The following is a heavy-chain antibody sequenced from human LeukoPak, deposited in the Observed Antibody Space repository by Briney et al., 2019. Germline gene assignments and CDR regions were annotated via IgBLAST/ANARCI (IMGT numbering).Heavy chain of an antibody. Sequence: GGSLRLSCAASGFTFSSYSMNWVRQAPGKGLEWVSSISSSSSYIYYADSVKGRFTISRDNAKNTLYLQMNSLRAEDTAVYYCARIGSDYYDSSGYDAFDIWGQGTMVTVSS. J-gene: IGHJ3*02. CDR3: ARIGSDYYDSSGYDAFDI. V-gene: IGHV3-21*01. CDR2: ISSSSSYI. D-gene: IGHD3-22*01. CDR1: GFTFSSYS.